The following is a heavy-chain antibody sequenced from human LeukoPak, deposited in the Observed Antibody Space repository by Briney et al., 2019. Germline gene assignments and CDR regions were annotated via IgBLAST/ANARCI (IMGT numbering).Heavy chain of an antibody. CDR1: GGSISSSSYY. V-gene: IGHV4-39*01. CDR3: AAQQLGSSYYYMDV. D-gene: IGHD6-6*01. Sequence: SETLSLTCTVSGGSISSSSYYWGWIRQPPGKGLEWIGSIYYSGSSYYNPSLKSRVTASVDTSKNQFSLKLSSVTAADTAVYYCAAQQLGSSYYYMDVWGKGTTVTVSS. J-gene: IGHJ6*03. CDR2: IYYSGSS.